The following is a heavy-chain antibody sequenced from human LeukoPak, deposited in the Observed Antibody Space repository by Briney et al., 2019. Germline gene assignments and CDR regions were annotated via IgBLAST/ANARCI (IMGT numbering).Heavy chain of an antibody. J-gene: IGHJ2*01. CDR2: IIPILGIP. Sequence: SVTVSCKASGGTFSSYAISWVRQPPGQELEWMGRIIPILGIPNYPQKFQGRVTITADKSTTTAYMELSSLRSEDTAVYYCATEAIVVVTARDYWYFDLWGRGTLVTVSS. V-gene: IGHV1-69*04. CDR3: ATEAIVVVTARDYWYFDL. D-gene: IGHD2-21*02. CDR1: GGTFSSYA.